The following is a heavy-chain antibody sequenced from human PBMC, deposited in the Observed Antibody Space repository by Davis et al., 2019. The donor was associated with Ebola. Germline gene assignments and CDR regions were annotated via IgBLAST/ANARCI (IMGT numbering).Heavy chain of an antibody. CDR2: IYSGGST. CDR3: ARYAARGAFDI. Sequence: GESLKISCAASGFTVSSNYMSWVRQAPGKGLEWVSVIYSGGSTYYADSVKGRFTISRDNSKNTLYLQMNSLRAEDTAVYYCARYAARGAFDIWGQGTMVTVSS. J-gene: IGHJ3*02. V-gene: IGHV3-53*01. CDR1: GFTVSSNY. D-gene: IGHD6-6*01.